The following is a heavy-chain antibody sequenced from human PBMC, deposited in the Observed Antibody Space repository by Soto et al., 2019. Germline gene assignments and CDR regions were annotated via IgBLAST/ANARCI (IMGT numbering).Heavy chain of an antibody. J-gene: IGHJ5*02. Sequence: GASVKVSCKASGYTFTGYGISWVRQAPGQGLEWMGWISAYNGNTNYAQKLQGRVTMTTDTSTSTAYMELRSLRSDDTAVYYCARDQNYYGSGSPSKFDPWGQGTLVTVSS. CDR1: GYTFTGYG. V-gene: IGHV1-18*01. CDR3: ARDQNYYGSGSPSKFDP. D-gene: IGHD3-10*01. CDR2: ISAYNGNT.